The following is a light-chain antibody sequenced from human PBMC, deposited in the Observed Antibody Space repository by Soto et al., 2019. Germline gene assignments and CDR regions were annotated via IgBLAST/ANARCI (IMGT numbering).Light chain of an antibody. CDR3: HQYGSAPAWT. Sequence: EIVLTQSPGTLSLFPGERATLSCRASQSISSSYLAWYQQKPGQPPRLLIHGASNRATGIPDRFSGAGSGTDFTLTISRLEPEDFAVYYCHQYGSAPAWTFGQGTKVEIK. J-gene: IGKJ1*01. CDR2: GAS. CDR1: QSISSSY. V-gene: IGKV3-20*01.